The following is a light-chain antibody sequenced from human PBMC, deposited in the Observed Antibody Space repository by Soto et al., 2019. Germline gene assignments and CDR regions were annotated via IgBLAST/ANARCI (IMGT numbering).Light chain of an antibody. CDR1: QGARNN. CDR2: AAS. Sequence: DIVMTQSPASLSMSPGERATLTCRASQGARNNLAWFQQKPGQAPRLLIYAASTRATGIPARFSGSGSGTEFSLTISSLQPEDFAVYYCQHYDHWPLTFGGGTKVDIK. J-gene: IGKJ4*01. V-gene: IGKV3D-15*01. CDR3: QHYDHWPLT.